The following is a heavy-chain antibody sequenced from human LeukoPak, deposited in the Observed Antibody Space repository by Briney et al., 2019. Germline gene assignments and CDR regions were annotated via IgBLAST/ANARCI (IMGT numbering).Heavy chain of an antibody. CDR2: ITSSSSYI. Sequence: GGSLRLSCAASGFSFSSYNMNWVRQAPGKGPEWVSSITSSSSYIYYADSVKGRFTISRDNAKNSLYLQMDSLRVEDTAVYYCARDRIAAADFDYWGQGTLVTVSS. CDR1: GFSFSSYN. V-gene: IGHV3-21*06. D-gene: IGHD6-13*01. J-gene: IGHJ4*02. CDR3: ARDRIAAADFDY.